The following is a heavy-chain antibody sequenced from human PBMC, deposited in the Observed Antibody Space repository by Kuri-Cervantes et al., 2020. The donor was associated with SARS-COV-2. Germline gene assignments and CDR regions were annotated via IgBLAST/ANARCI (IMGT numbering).Heavy chain of an antibody. V-gene: IGHV1-8*01. CDR3: ARALWGSYPYYVDS. Sequence: ASVKVSCKASGYTFTSYDINWVRQATGQGLEWMGWMNPNSGNTGYAQKFQGRVTMTRNTSISTAYMELSSLRSEDTAVYYCARALWGSYPYYVDSWGQGTLVTVSS. CDR1: GYTFTSYD. CDR2: MNPNSGNT. D-gene: IGHD3-16*01. J-gene: IGHJ4*01.